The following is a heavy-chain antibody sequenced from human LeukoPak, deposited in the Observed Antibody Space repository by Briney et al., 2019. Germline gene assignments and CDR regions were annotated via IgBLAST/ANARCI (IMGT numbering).Heavy chain of an antibody. CDR1: GGSITNYY. CDR2: IYYDGST. D-gene: IGHD2-21*01. V-gene: IGHV4-59*08. CDR3: ARLVSGEYYFDY. J-gene: IGHJ4*01. Sequence: SETLSLTCTVSGGSITNYYWSWLRQPPGKGLEWIGYIYYDGSTDYYPSLKGRVTISLDTSRNQFSLRLTSVTAADTAIYFCARLVSGEYYFDYWGHGTLVTVSS.